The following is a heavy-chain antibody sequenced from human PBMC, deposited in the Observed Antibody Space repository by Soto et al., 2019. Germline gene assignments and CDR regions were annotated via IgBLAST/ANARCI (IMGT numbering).Heavy chain of an antibody. CDR3: AIVFYCFFNDLDHFYY. V-gene: IGHV4-61*01. D-gene: IGHD2-8*02. Sequence: TSEALSLTWSGSGGSLNRVSYYLSWIRQPPGKGLEWIGYVYYSGRTNYNPSLKSRVTISVDTSKNQFSLRLSSVTAADTAVYYCAIVFYCFFNDLDHFYYCGQGTLVPVS. CDR1: GGSLNRVSYY. J-gene: IGHJ4*02. CDR2: VYYSGRT.